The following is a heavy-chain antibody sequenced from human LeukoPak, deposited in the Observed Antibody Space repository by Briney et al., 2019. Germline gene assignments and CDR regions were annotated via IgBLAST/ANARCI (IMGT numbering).Heavy chain of an antibody. CDR2: INPNSGGT. CDR1: GYTFTGYY. D-gene: IGHD1-26*01. V-gene: IGHV1-2*02. Sequence: GASVKVSCKASGYTFTGYYMRWVRQAPGQGLEWMGWINPNSGGTNYAQKFQGSVTMTRDTSIITAYMELSRLRADDTAVYYCARGLYSGSYSYWGQATLVTVSS. J-gene: IGHJ4*02. CDR3: ARGLYSGSYSY.